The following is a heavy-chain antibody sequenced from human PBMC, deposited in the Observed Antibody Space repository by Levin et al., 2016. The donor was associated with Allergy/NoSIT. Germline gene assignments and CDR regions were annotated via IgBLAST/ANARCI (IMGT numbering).Heavy chain of an antibody. J-gene: IGHJ4*02. Sequence: GGSLRLSCAASGFTFSSYGMHWVRQAPGKGLEWVAVIWYDGSNKYYADSVKGRFTISRDNAKNSLYLQMNSLRAEDTAVYYCAREAVGFDYWGQGTLVTVSS. CDR2: IWYDGSNK. D-gene: IGHD6-19*01. V-gene: IGHV3-33*01. CDR3: AREAVGFDY. CDR1: GFTFSSYG.